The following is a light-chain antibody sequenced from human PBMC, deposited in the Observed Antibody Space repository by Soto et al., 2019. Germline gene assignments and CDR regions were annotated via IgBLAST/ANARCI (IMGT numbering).Light chain of an antibody. Sequence: EIVLTPSPATLSLSPGERATLSCRASQSVSSNLAWYQQKPGQAPRLLIYGASTRATGIPARFSGSGSGTEFTLTISSLQSEDVAVCYCHQYNSEPPSTFGRGTEVDIK. J-gene: IGKJ1*01. V-gene: IGKV3-15*01. CDR2: GAS. CDR1: QSVSSN. CDR3: HQYNSEPPST.